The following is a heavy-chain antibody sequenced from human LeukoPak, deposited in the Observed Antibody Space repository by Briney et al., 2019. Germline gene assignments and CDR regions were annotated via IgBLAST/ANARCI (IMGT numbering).Heavy chain of an antibody. Sequence: ASVKVSCKASGYSFTGYYMHWVRQAPGQGLEWMGWINPNSGGTNYAQKLQGRVTMTRDTSISTAYMELSRLRSDDTAVYYCARAEIFQVAGPDAFDIWGQGTMVTVSS. CDR1: GYSFTGYY. J-gene: IGHJ3*02. CDR2: INPNSGGT. CDR3: ARAEIFQVAGPDAFDI. D-gene: IGHD6-19*01. V-gene: IGHV1-2*02.